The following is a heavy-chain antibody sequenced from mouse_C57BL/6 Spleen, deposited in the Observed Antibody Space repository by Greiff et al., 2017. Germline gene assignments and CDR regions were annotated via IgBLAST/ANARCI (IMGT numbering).Heavy chain of an antibody. J-gene: IGHJ3*01. Sequence: EVKLMESGGDLVKPGGSLKLSCAASGFTFSSYGMSWVRQTPDKRLEWVATISSGGSYTYYPDSVKGRFTISRDNAKNTLYLQMSSLKSEDTAMYYCARLDYSNSWFAYWGQGTLVTVSA. V-gene: IGHV5-6*01. CDR3: ARLDYSNSWFAY. CDR1: GFTFSSYG. CDR2: ISSGGSYT. D-gene: IGHD2-5*01.